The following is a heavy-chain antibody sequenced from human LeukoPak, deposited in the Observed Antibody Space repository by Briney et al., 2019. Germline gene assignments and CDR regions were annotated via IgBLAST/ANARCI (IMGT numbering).Heavy chain of an antibody. CDR1: GDSISNSHW. CDR3: ARGGGTMVRGLITPFDY. J-gene: IGHJ4*02. Sequence: PSGTLSLTCAVSGDSISNSHWWSWVRQSPGKGLEWIGEIYHTGSPHQHPSLKSRVSLSVDTSKNQFSLKLNSVTAADTTVYYCARGGGTMVRGLITPFDYWGQGTLVTVSS. D-gene: IGHD3-10*01. CDR2: IYHTGSP. V-gene: IGHV4-4*02.